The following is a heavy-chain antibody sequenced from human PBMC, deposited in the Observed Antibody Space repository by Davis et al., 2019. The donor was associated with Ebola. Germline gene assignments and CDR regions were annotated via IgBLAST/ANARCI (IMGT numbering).Heavy chain of an antibody. Sequence: SETLSLTCAVYGGSFTDHVWNWIRQSPGKGLEWIGEIDHSGIRTYNPSLKSRVTISVDTSKNQFSLKLSSVTAADTAVYYCAASSSSNYWYFDLWGRGTLVTVSS. V-gene: IGHV4-34*01. CDR3: AASSSSNYWYFDL. J-gene: IGHJ2*01. D-gene: IGHD2-2*01. CDR2: IDHSGIR. CDR1: GGSFTDHV.